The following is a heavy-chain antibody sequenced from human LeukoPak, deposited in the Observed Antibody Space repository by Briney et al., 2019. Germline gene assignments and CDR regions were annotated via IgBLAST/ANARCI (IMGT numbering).Heavy chain of an antibody. D-gene: IGHD6-13*01. Sequence: SWIRQXPGKGLGVIVYIYYSGTTNYNPSLKSRVPISVDPSKNQFSLKLSSVTAADTAVYYCAREGSSWFYYFDYWGQGTLVTVSS. J-gene: IGHJ4*02. CDR2: IYYSGTT. V-gene: IGHV4-59*01. CDR3: AREGSSWFYYFDY.